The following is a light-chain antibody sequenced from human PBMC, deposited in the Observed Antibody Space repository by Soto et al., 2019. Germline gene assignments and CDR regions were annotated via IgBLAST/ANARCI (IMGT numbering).Light chain of an antibody. Sequence: DIQMTQSPSSLSASVGDRVTITCRASQGISSYLGWYQQKPGKAPKLLIYAASNLQSGVPSRFSGSGSGTDFTLTISSLQPEDFATYFCQQSYSTPPWTFGQGTKVDTK. CDR3: QQSYSTPPWT. J-gene: IGKJ1*01. V-gene: IGKV1-39*01. CDR1: QGISSY. CDR2: AAS.